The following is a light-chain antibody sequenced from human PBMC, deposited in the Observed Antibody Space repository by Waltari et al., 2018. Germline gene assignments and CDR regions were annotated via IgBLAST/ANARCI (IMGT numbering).Light chain of an antibody. Sequence: GERATLSCRASQSVSSYLAWYQQKPGQAPRLLIYDASNRATGIPARFSGSGSGTDFTLTISSLEPEDFAVYYCQQRSNWPELTFGGGTKVEIK. J-gene: IGKJ4*01. CDR1: QSVSSY. V-gene: IGKV3-11*01. CDR2: DAS. CDR3: QQRSNWPELT.